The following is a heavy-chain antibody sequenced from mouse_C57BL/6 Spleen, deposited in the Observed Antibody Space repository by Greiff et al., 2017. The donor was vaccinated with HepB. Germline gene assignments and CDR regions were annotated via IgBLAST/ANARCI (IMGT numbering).Heavy chain of an antibody. CDR2: ISYSGST. Sequence: DVMLVESGPGMVKPSQSLSLTCTVTGYSITSGYDWHWIRHFPGNKLEWMGYISYSGSTNYNPSLKSRISITHDTSKNHFFLKLNSVTTEDTATYYCARQGGSSFWYFDVWGTGTTVTVSS. J-gene: IGHJ1*03. CDR3: ARQGGSSFWYFDV. D-gene: IGHD1-1*01. CDR1: GYSITSGYD. V-gene: IGHV3-1*01.